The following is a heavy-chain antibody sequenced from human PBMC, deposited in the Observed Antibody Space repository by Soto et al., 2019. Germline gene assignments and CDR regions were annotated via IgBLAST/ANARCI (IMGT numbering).Heavy chain of an antibody. V-gene: IGHV3-53*01. D-gene: IGHD6-19*01. CDR1: GFTFSSYA. Sequence: PGGSLRLSCAASGFTFSSYAMSWVRQAPGKGLEWVSVIYSGGSTYYADSVKGRFTISRDNSKNTLYLQMNSLRAEDTAVYYCAREGIIAVAGAGEGYWGQGTLVTVSS. CDR2: IYSGGST. CDR3: AREGIIAVAGAGEGY. J-gene: IGHJ4*02.